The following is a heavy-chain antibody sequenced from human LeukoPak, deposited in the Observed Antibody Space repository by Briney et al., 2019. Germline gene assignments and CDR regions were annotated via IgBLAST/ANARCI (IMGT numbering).Heavy chain of an antibody. Sequence: ASVKVSCKASGGTFSSYAISWVRQAPGQGLEWMGRIIPTLGIANYAQKFQGRVTITADKSTSTAYMELSSLRSEDTAVYYCARDLIVVVPAAPAYGMDVWGQGTTVTVSS. CDR3: ARDLIVVVPAAPAYGMDV. V-gene: IGHV1-69*04. CDR1: GGTFSSYA. J-gene: IGHJ6*02. CDR2: IIPTLGIA. D-gene: IGHD2-2*01.